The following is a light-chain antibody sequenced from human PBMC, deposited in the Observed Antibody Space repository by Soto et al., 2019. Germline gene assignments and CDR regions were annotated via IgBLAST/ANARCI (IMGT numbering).Light chain of an antibody. J-gene: IGLJ1*01. CDR3: CSYAGAYTVV. CDR1: SSDVGGYIY. CDR2: DVT. Sequence: QSALTQPRSVSGSPGQSVTISCTGTSSDVGGYIYVSWYQHHPGKAPKLKIYDVTNRPSGVPDRFSGSKSGNTASLTISGLQTEDEADYYCCSYAGAYTVVFGTGTKVTVL. V-gene: IGLV2-11*01.